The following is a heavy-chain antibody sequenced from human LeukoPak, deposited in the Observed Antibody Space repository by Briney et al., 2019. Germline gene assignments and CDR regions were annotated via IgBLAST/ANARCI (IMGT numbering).Heavy chain of an antibody. CDR2: ISYDGSNK. CDR3: AGDQALAFDI. J-gene: IGHJ3*02. V-gene: IGHV3-30-3*01. CDR1: GFNFSSYA. Sequence: PGGSLRLSCAASGFNFSSYAMHWVRQAPGKGLEWVAVISYDGSNKYYADSVKGRFTISRDNSKNTLYLQMNSLRAEDTAVYYCAGDQALAFDIWGQGTMVTVSS.